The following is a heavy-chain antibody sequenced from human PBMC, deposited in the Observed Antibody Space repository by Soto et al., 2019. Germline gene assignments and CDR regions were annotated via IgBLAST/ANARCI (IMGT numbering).Heavy chain of an antibody. CDR3: ARERVDTAMVSYYYYGMDV. V-gene: IGHV1-69*13. CDR1: GGTFSSYA. Sequence: ASVKVSCKAPGGTFSSYAISWVRQAPGQGLEWMGGIIPIFGTANYAQKFQGRVTITADVSTSTAYMELSSLRSEDTAVYYCARERVDTAMVSYYYYGMDVWGQGTTVTVSS. D-gene: IGHD5-18*01. CDR2: IIPIFGTA. J-gene: IGHJ6*02.